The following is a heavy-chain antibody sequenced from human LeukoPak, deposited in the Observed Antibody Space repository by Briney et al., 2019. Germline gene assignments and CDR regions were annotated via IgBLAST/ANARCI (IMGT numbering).Heavy chain of an antibody. CDR2: IKSSDTST. D-gene: IGHD3-16*01. Sequence: GGSLRLSCAASGFSFSDSYMSWIRQAPGQGLEWLSYIKSSDTSTLYADSVKGRFTVSRDNAKNSLYLQMNSLRAEDTAVYYCARRGNIWGQGTVVTVSS. V-gene: IGHV3-11*01. CDR1: GFSFSDSY. CDR3: ARRGNI. J-gene: IGHJ3*02.